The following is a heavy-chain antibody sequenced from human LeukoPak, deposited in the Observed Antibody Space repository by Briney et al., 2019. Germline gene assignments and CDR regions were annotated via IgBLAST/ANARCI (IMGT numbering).Heavy chain of an antibody. Sequence: GGSLRLSCAASGFTFSSYGMHWARQAPGKGLEWVAFIRYDGSNKYYADSVKGRFTISRDNSKNTLYLQMNSLRAEDTAVYYCAGTCSSTSCPRGGYYYYMDVWGKGTTVTVSS. CDR1: GFTFSSYG. V-gene: IGHV3-30*02. J-gene: IGHJ6*03. CDR2: IRYDGSNK. D-gene: IGHD2-2*01. CDR3: AGTCSSTSCPRGGYYYYMDV.